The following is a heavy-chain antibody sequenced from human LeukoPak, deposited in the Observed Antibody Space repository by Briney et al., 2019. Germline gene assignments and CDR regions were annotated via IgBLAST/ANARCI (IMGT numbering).Heavy chain of an antibody. Sequence: GGSLRLSCAASGFTFSSYAMHWVRQAPGKGLEYVSAISSNGGSTYYANSVKGRFTISRDNSKNTLYLQMGSLRAEDMAVYYCARESPGIAVAGILDYWGQGTRVTVSS. V-gene: IGHV3-64*01. D-gene: IGHD6-19*01. CDR2: ISSNGGST. J-gene: IGHJ4*02. CDR1: GFTFSSYA. CDR3: ARESPGIAVAGILDY.